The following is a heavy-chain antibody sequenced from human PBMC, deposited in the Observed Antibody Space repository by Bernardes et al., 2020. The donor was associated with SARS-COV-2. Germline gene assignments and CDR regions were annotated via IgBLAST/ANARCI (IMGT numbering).Heavy chain of an antibody. CDR1: GFTFSSYE. D-gene: IGHD4-17*01. CDR2: ISSSGSTI. J-gene: IGHJ4*02. Sequence: GGSLRLSCAASGFTFSSYEMNWVRQAPGKGLEWVSYISSSGSTIYYADSVKGRFTISRDNAKNSLYLQMNSLRAEDTAVYYCARGDTVTTPKLGVFDYWGQGTLVTVSS. CDR3: ARGDTVTTPKLGVFDY. V-gene: IGHV3-48*03.